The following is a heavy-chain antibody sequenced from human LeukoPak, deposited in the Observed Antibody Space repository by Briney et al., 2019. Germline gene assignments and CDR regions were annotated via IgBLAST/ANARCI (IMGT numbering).Heavy chain of an antibody. V-gene: IGHV3-23*01. J-gene: IGHJ5*02. Sequence: PGGSLRLSCAASGFTFSTYAMSWVRQAPGKGLEWVSAISGGGGSTYYADSVKGRFTISRDNSKNTLYLQMNSLRAEDTAIYYCAEDYGSSSTNWFDPWGQGTLVTVSS. CDR3: AEDYGSSSTNWFDP. D-gene: IGHD6-6*01. CDR1: GFTFSTYA. CDR2: ISGGGGST.